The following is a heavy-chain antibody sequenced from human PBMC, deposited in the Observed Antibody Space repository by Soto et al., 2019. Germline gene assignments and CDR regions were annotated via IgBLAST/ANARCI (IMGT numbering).Heavy chain of an antibody. CDR3: ASRGGLIAVDGRDP. CDR1: GYTFPSYD. CDR2: MNPNSGNT. V-gene: IGHV1-8*01. D-gene: IGHD6-19*01. J-gene: IGHJ5*02. Sequence: QVQLVQSGAEVKKPGASVKVSCKSSGYTFPSYDINWVRQATGQGLEWMGWMNPNSGNTGYAQKFQGRVTMTRNTSISTAYMELSSLRSEDTSVYYCASRGGLIAVDGRDPCGQGTLVTFAS.